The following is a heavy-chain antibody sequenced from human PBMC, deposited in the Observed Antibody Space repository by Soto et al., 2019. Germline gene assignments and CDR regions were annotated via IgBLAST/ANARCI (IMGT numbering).Heavy chain of an antibody. CDR3: ARGTAMVTRYYYYYYMDV. Sequence: ASVKVSCKASGYTFTSYDINWVRQATGQGLEWMGWMNPNSGNTGYAQKFQGRVTMTRNTSISTAYMELSSLRSEDTAVYYCARGTAMVTRYYYYYYMDVWGKGATVTVSS. J-gene: IGHJ6*03. V-gene: IGHV1-8*01. CDR2: MNPNSGNT. CDR1: GYTFTSYD. D-gene: IGHD5-18*01.